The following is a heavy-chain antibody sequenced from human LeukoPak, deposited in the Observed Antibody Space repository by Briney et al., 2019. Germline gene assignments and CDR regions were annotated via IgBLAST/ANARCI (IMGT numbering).Heavy chain of an antibody. CDR1: GGSFSGYY. CDR2: INHSGST. CDR3: ASRRNYDILTGYPLYYFDY. J-gene: IGHJ4*02. D-gene: IGHD3-9*01. V-gene: IGHV4-34*01. Sequence: SETLSLTCAVYGGSFSGYYWSWIRQPPGKGLEWIGEINHSGSTNYNPSLKSRVTISVDASKNQFSLKLSFVTAADTAVYYCASRRNYDILTGYPLYYFDYWGQGTLVTVSS.